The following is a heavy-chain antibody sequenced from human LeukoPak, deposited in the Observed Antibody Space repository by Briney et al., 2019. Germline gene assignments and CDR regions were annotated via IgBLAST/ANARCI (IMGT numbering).Heavy chain of an antibody. CDR2: IYYSGST. V-gene: IGHV4-31*03. J-gene: IGHJ2*01. CDR3: ARAITIFGVVPLRNWYFDL. D-gene: IGHD3-3*01. CDR1: GGSISSGGYY. Sequence: SETLSLTCTVSGGSISSGGYYWSWIRQHPGKGLEWIGYIYYSGSTYFNPSLKSRVTISVDTSKNQFSLKLSSVTAADTAVYYCARAITIFGVVPLRNWYFDLWGRGTLVTVSS.